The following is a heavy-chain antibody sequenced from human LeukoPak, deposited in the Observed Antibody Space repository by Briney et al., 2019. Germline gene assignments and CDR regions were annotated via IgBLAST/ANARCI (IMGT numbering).Heavy chain of an antibody. J-gene: IGHJ2*01. CDR1: GDSISSGDYY. Sequence: SQTLSLTCTVSGDSISSGDYYWSWIRQPAGKGLEWIGRISSSGSTNYNPSLKSRVTISVDTSKNQFSLKLSSVTAADTAVYYCARAEIYWYFDLWGRGTLVTVSS. CDR2: ISSSGST. CDR3: ARAEIYWYFDL. V-gene: IGHV4-61*02. D-gene: IGHD1-14*01.